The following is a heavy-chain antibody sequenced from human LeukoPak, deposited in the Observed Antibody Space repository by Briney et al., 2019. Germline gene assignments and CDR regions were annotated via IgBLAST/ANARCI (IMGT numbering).Heavy chain of an antibody. D-gene: IGHD6-6*01. J-gene: IGHJ4*02. CDR1: GGSISSGSYY. CDR2: IYTSGST. Sequence: SETLSLTCTVSGGSISSGSYYWSWIRQPAGKGLEWIGRIYTSGSTNYNPSLKSRVTISVDTSKNQFALKLSSVTAADTAVYYCARVYSSWYLDYWGQGTLVTVSS. V-gene: IGHV4-61*02. CDR3: ARVYSSWYLDY.